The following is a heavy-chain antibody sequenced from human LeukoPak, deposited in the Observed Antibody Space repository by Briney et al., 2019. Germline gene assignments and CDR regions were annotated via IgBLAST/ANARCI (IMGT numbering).Heavy chain of an antibody. CDR2: IRYDGSNK. J-gene: IGHJ4*02. CDR1: GFTFSSYG. CDR3: AKDMYYYDSSGYLDY. V-gene: IGHV3-30*02. Sequence: PGGSLRLSCAASGFTFSSYGMHWVRQAPGKGLEWVAFIRYDGSNKYYADSVKGRFTISRDNSKNTLYLQMNSLRAEDTAVYYCAKDMYYYDSSGYLDYWGQGTLVTVSS. D-gene: IGHD3-22*01.